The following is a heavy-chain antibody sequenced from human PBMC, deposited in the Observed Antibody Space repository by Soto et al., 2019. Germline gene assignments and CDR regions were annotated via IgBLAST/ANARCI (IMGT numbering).Heavy chain of an antibody. CDR2: IIPIVGIP. J-gene: IGHJ5*02. V-gene: IGHV1-69*02. D-gene: IGHD1-26*01. CDR1: GGTFDRGT. CDR3: ARNSGSYSGS. Sequence: QVHLVQSGSEVKRPGSSVKVSCKASGGTFDRGTITWVRQAPGQGFEWMGSIIPIVGIPNYAQNFQGRVTITADTSMTTVFMDLSSLRSEDTAVYYCARNSGSYSGSWGQGTLVIVSS.